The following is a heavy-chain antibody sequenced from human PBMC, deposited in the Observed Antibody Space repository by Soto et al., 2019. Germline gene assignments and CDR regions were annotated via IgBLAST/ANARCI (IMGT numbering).Heavy chain of an antibody. CDR3: ARGDVRGVSSAFDY. CDR2: IYYSGST. D-gene: IGHD3-10*01. CDR1: SVDYG. Sequence: SVDYGWRWIRKTPGKGLEWIGYIYYSGSTNYNPSLKSRVTISVDTSKNQFSLKLSSVTAADTAVYYCARGDVRGVSSAFDYWGQGTLVTVSS. V-gene: IGHV4-61*08. J-gene: IGHJ4*02.